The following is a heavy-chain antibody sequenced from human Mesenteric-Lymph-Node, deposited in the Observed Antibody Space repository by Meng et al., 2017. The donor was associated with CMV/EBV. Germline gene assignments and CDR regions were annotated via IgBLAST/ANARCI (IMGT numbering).Heavy chain of an antibody. CDR2: INHSGST. D-gene: IGHD4-23*01. J-gene: IGHJ4*02. Sequence: QVQLQQWAAGVLKPSETLSLTCAVYGGSFSGYYWRWIRQPPGKGLEWIGEINHSGSTNYNPSLKSRVTISVDTSKNQFSLKLSSETAADTAVYYCARHQRWLKSEGGFNYWGQGTLVTVSS. CDR3: ARHQRWLKSEGGFNY. V-gene: IGHV4-34*01. CDR1: GGSFSGYY.